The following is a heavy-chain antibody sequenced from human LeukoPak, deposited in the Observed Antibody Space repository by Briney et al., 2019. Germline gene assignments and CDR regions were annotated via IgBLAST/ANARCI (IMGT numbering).Heavy chain of an antibody. J-gene: IGHJ1*01. D-gene: IGHD3-10*01. Sequence: GGSLRLSCAASEFSFSITWMHWVRQPPGQGLVWIARIPSDGTSTSYAESVKGRFTISRDNAKNTLYLQMNSLRAEDTAVYYCARTEYYYGSGSGYFQHWGQGTLVTVSS. CDR3: ARTEYYYGSGSGYFQH. CDR2: IPSDGTST. V-gene: IGHV3-74*03. CDR1: EFSFSITW.